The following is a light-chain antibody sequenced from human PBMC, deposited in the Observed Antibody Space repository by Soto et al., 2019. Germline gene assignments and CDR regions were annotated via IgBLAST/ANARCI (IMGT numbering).Light chain of an antibody. J-gene: IGLJ2*01. V-gene: IGLV2-8*01. Sequence: QSALTQPPSASGSPGQSVTISCTGTSSDVGGYNYVSWYQQHPGKAPKLMIYEVSKRTSGVPDRFSGSKSGNTASLTVSGLQAEDEADYYCSSYAGSNNSKVFGGGTTLTVL. CDR3: SSYAGSNNSKV. CDR2: EVS. CDR1: SSDVGGYNY.